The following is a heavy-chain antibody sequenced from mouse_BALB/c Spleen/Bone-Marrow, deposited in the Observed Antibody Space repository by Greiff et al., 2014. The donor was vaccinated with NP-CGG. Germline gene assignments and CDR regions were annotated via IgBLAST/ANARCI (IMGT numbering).Heavy chain of an antibody. Sequence: EVKLVESGGGLVKTGGSLKLSCAASGFTFSSYAMSWVRQTPEKRLEWVATISSGGSYTYYADSVKGRFTISRDTAKNTLYLQMSSLRSEDTATYYCARQDYYGSSPHWYFDVWGAGTTVTVSS. J-gene: IGHJ1*01. D-gene: IGHD1-1*01. V-gene: IGHV5-9-3*01. CDR2: ISSGGSYT. CDR1: GFTFSSYA. CDR3: ARQDYYGSSPHWYFDV.